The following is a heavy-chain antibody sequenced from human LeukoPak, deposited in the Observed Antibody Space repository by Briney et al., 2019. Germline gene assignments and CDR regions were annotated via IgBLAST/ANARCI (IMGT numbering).Heavy chain of an antibody. CDR3: ARRVISEISIDKGNWLDP. V-gene: IGHV4-39*01. Sequence: SETLSLTCTVSGGSISSSGYYWGWIRQPPGKGLEWIGSIYFSGNTYYNPSLKSRVTISVDTSKNQFSLKLSSVTAADTAVYYCARRVISEISIDKGNWLDPWGQGTLVTVSS. CDR1: GGSISSSGYY. CDR2: IYFSGNT. D-gene: IGHD3-3*01. J-gene: IGHJ5*02.